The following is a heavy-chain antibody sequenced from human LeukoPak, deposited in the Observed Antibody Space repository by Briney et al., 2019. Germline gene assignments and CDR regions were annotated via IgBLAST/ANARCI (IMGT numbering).Heavy chain of an antibody. CDR2: ISYDGRNK. D-gene: IGHD1-26*01. J-gene: IGHJ5*02. CDR3: AKDYEPLVGVHRWGDWFDP. CDR1: GFTFSNYA. V-gene: IGHV3-30*04. Sequence: GGSLRLSCAASGFTFSNYAMHWVRQAPGKGLEWMSVISYDGRNKYFADSVKGRFTLSRDNSKNTLYLQMNSLRAEDTAVYYCAKDYEPLVGVHRWGDWFDPWGQGTLVTVSS.